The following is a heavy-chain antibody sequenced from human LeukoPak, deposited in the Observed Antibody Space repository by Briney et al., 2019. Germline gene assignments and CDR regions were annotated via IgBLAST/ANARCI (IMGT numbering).Heavy chain of an antibody. Sequence: ASVKVSCKASGYTFTGYYMHWVRQAPGQGLEWMGWINPNSGGTNYAQKFQGRVTMTRDTSISTAYMELSRLRSDDTAVYYCARDFYDYVWGSYRQSEGYWGQGTLVTVSS. CDR3: ARDFYDYVWGSYRQSEGY. CDR1: GYTFTGYY. J-gene: IGHJ4*02. V-gene: IGHV1-2*02. CDR2: INPNSGGT. D-gene: IGHD3-16*02.